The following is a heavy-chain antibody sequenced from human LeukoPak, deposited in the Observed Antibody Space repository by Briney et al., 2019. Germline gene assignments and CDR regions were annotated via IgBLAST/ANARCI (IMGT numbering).Heavy chain of an antibody. CDR3: ARGPSYDSSGYYYFDY. CDR2: ISGGSNYI. J-gene: IGHJ4*02. Sequence: NPGGSLRLSCVDSGFTFSRFSMNWVRQAPGKGLEWVSSISGGSNYIHYADSVKGRFTISRDNSKNTLYLQMNSLRAEDTAVYYCARGPSYDSSGYYYFDYWGQGTLVTVSS. V-gene: IGHV3-21*04. D-gene: IGHD3-22*01. CDR1: GFTFSRFS.